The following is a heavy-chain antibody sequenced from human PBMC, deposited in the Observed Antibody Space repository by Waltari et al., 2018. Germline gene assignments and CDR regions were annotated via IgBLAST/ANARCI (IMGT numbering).Heavy chain of an antibody. J-gene: IGHJ6*02. CDR3: ARKGRRVPAARPYYYYGMDV. CDR2: MNPNSGNT. CDR1: GGTFSSYA. D-gene: IGHD2-2*01. Sequence: QVQLVQSGAEVKKPGSSVKVSCKASGGTFSSYAISWVRQAPGQGLEWMGWMNPNSGNTGYAQKFQGRVTITRNTSISTAYMELSSLRSEDTAVYYCARKGRRVPAARPYYYYGMDVWGQGTTVTVSS. V-gene: IGHV1-8*03.